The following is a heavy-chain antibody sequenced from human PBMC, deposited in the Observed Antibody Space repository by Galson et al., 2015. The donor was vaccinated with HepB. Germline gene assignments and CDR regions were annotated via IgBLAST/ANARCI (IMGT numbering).Heavy chain of an antibody. CDR1: GYTFTSYG. Sequence: SVKVSCKASGYTFTSYGISWVRQAPGQGLEWMGWISAYNGNTNYAQKLQGRVTMTTDTSTSTAYMELRSLRSDDAAVYYCARDEGGVGATLIDYWGQGTLVTVSS. V-gene: IGHV1-18*01. J-gene: IGHJ4*02. CDR3: ARDEGGVGATLIDY. CDR2: ISAYNGNT. D-gene: IGHD1-26*01.